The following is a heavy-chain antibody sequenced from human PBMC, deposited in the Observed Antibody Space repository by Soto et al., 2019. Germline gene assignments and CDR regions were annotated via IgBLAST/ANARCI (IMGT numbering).Heavy chain of an antibody. D-gene: IGHD5-18*01. CDR3: ARAAVDTAMVLYYYGMDV. Sequence: QVQLVESGGGVVQPGKSLRLSCAASGFTFSSYGMHWVRQAPGKGLEWVAVIWYDGSNKYYADSVKGRFTISRDNSKNTLYLQMNSLRAEDMAVYYCARAAVDTAMVLYYYGMDVWGQGTTVTVSS. CDR2: IWYDGSNK. J-gene: IGHJ6*02. CDR1: GFTFSSYG. V-gene: IGHV3-33*01.